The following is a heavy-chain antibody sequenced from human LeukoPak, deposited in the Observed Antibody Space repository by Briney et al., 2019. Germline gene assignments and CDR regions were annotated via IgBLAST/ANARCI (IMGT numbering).Heavy chain of an antibody. D-gene: IGHD3-10*01. CDR1: GNMFTNYD. Sequence: ASVKVSCKASGNMFTNYDFNWIRQASGQGLEWMGWMNPNTANSGYAQRFQGRVTISRNTSINAVYMEVSSLRSEDTAVYYCATYYGSKRSLGSWGQGTLVTVSS. V-gene: IGHV1-8*03. J-gene: IGHJ5*02. CDR3: ATYYGSKRSLGS. CDR2: MNPNTANS.